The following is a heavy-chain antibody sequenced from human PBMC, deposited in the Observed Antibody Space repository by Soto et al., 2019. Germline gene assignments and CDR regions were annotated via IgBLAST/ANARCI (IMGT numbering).Heavy chain of an antibody. V-gene: IGHV4-28*01. D-gene: IGHD1-26*01. Sequence: QVQLQESGPGLVKPSDTLSLTCAVSAYSISSSNWWGWIPQPPGKGLEWIGYIYYSGTTYYNPSLKSRVTMSVDTSKNQFSLKLTSVTAVDTAVYYCARREIQGPIDYWGQGTLVTVSS. J-gene: IGHJ4*02. CDR2: IYYSGTT. CDR3: ARREIQGPIDY. CDR1: AYSISSSNW.